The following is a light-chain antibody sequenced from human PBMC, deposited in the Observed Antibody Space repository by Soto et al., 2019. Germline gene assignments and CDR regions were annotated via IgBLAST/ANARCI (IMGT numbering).Light chain of an antibody. J-gene: IGKJ4*01. CDR2: GAS. CDR3: QQYDVWPRT. Sequence: EIVMTQCPATLSVSPGERATLSCRASQTCRNNLAWYQQKPGQAPRLLFYGASTSAVDNPATFSGSGSGTEFTLTISRLQSEAFAVYECQQYDVWPRTFGGGTKVE. CDR1: QTCRNN. V-gene: IGKV3-15*01.